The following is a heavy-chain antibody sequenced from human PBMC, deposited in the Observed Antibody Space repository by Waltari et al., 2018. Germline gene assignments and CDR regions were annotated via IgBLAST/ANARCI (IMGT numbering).Heavy chain of an antibody. V-gene: IGHV3-7*01. CDR3: ARSGNLWFGESYADY. Sequence: EVRLVESGGGLVQPGGSLRLSCAASGFTFSSYWMTWVRQAPGKVVLWVSNINQDGTENNYVASVKGRFTISRDNAKNSLYLQISSLRAEDTAVYYCARSGNLWFGESYADYWGQGTLVTVSS. CDR2: INQDGTEN. CDR1: GFTFSSYW. D-gene: IGHD3-10*01. J-gene: IGHJ4*02.